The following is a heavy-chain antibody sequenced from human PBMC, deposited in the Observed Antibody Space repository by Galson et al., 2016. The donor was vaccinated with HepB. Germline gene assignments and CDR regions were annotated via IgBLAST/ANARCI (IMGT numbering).Heavy chain of an antibody. CDR3: VALGPYIY. Sequence: SLRLSCAASGFIFSDYDTHWVRQATGKGLEWVSAIGKGGGTYYMGTVKGRFTISREDAKNSFYLQMNSLRAGDTAVYYCVALGPYIYWGQGNMVTVSS. J-gene: IGHJ4*02. D-gene: IGHD5-12*01. CDR1: GFIFSDYD. V-gene: IGHV3-13*01. CDR2: IGKGGGT.